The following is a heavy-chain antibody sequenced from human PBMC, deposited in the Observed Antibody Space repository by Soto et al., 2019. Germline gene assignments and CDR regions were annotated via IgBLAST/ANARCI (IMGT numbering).Heavy chain of an antibody. CDR1: GFTVSSNY. J-gene: IGHJ5*02. D-gene: IGHD2-15*01. V-gene: IGHV3-53*01. CDR3: ARHDGICSGGSCYSEWFDP. Sequence: GGSLRLSCAASGFTVSSNYMSWVRQAPGKGLEWVSVIYSGGSTYYADSVKGRFTISRDNSKNMLYLQMNSLRADDTAVYYCARHDGICSGGSCYSEWFDPWGQGTLVTVSS. CDR2: IYSGGST.